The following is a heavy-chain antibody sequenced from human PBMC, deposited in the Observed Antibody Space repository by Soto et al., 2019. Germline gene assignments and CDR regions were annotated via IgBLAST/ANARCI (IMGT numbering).Heavy chain of an antibody. J-gene: IGHJ4*02. CDR1: GYTFTSYD. V-gene: IGHV1-8*01. D-gene: IGHD1-26*01. CDR3: ARDDSGFSGSHYIDYFNY. Sequence: ASVKVSCKTSGYTFTSYDIHWVRQATGQGPEWMGWMNPNSGNTVYAQKFQGRITMTRNTSMSTVYMQLSSLTSEDTAVYYCARDDSGFSGSHYIDYFNYWGQGALVTVSS. CDR2: MNPNSGNT.